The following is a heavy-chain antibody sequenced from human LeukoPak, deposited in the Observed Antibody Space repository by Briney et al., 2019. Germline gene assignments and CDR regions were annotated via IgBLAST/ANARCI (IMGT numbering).Heavy chain of an antibody. D-gene: IGHD7-27*01. CDR1: GGSISSSSYY. CDR2: IYYSGNT. J-gene: IGHJ4*02. Sequence: SETLSLTCTVSGGSISSSSYYWGWMRQPPGKGLEWIGSIYYSGNTYYNPSLKSRVTISVDTSKNQFSLKLSSVTAADTAVYYCARDTGETGELDYWGQGTLVTFSS. CDR3: ARDTGETGELDY. V-gene: IGHV4-39*07.